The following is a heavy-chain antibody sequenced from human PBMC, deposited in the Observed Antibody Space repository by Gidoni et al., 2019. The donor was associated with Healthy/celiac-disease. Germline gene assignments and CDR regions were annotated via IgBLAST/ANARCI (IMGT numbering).Heavy chain of an antibody. CDR2: GSGGST. V-gene: IGHV3-23*01. D-gene: IGHD4-17*01. Sequence: GSGGSTYYADSVKGRFTISRDNSKNTLYLQMNSLRAEDTAVYYCAKDWFLGDYRCGYYFDYWGQGTLVTVSS. CDR3: AKDWFLGDYRCGYYFDY. J-gene: IGHJ4*02.